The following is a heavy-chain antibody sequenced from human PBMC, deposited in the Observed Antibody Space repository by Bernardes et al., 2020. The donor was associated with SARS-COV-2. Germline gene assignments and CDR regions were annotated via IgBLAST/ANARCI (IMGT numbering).Heavy chain of an antibody. D-gene: IGHD6-13*01. CDR2: INHRGNT. CDR3: ARLAAATTNMDV. J-gene: IGHJ6*02. Sequence: SETLSLTCGVYGGSLNVYYWSWIRQSPGKGLEWIGEINHRGNTNDNPSLKSRVTMSVDTSNNQFSLKLDSVTAADTAVYYCARLAAATTNMDVWGQGTTVTVSS. V-gene: IGHV4-34*01. CDR1: GGSLNVYY.